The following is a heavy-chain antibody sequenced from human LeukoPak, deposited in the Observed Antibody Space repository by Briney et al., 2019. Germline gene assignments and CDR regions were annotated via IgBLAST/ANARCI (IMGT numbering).Heavy chain of an antibody. J-gene: IGHJ5*02. CDR3: AKDAVKSCTNGVCFTNWSDP. V-gene: IGHV3-23*01. CDR2: ISGSGGST. Sequence: PGGSLRLSCAASGFTFSSYAMSWVRQAPGKGLEWVSAISGSGGSTYYADSVKGRFTISRDNSKNTLYLQMNSLRAEDTAVYYCAKDAVKSCTNGVCFTNWSDPWGQGTLVTVSS. CDR1: GFTFSSYA. D-gene: IGHD2-8*01.